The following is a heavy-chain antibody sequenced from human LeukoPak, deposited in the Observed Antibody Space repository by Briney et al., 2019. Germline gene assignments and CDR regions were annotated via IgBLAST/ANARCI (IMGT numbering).Heavy chain of an antibody. V-gene: IGHV1-18*01. Sequence: ASLKVSCKTSGYTFTNYCVTCVRQAPGERLEWMGWISAYNGHTKYAQRLQGGVTMTTDTSTSTAYMELRSMRSDDTAVYYCARGFPPRRSYDSSGYYSYNFDYWGQGTLVTVSS. CDR1: GYTFTNYC. CDR2: ISAYNGHT. D-gene: IGHD3-22*01. J-gene: IGHJ4*02. CDR3: ARGFPPRRSYDSSGYYSYNFDY.